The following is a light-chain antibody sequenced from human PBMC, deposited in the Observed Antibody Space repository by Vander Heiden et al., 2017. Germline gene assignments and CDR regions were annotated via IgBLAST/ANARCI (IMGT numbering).Light chain of an antibody. Sequence: DIQMTQSPSSLSASVGDRATITCRASQSINSYLNWYQQKPGKAPKLLIYAASSLQSGVPSRFSGSGSGTDFTLTISSLQPEDFATYYCQQSYSTPPWTFGQGTKVEIK. CDR2: AAS. V-gene: IGKV1-39*01. CDR3: QQSYSTPPWT. CDR1: QSINSY. J-gene: IGKJ1*01.